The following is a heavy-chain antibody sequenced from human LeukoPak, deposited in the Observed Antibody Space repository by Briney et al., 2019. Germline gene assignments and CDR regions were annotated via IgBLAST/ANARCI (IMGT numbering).Heavy chain of an antibody. Sequence: ASVKVSCKASGYTFTGYYMHWVRQAPGQGLEWMGRINPNSGGTNYAQKFQGRVTMTRDTSISTAYMELSRLRSDDTAVYYCAREPSNPYYYGSGSLFDYWGQGTLVTVSS. J-gene: IGHJ4*02. CDR3: AREPSNPYYYGSGSLFDY. D-gene: IGHD3-10*01. V-gene: IGHV1-2*06. CDR2: INPNSGGT. CDR1: GYTFTGYY.